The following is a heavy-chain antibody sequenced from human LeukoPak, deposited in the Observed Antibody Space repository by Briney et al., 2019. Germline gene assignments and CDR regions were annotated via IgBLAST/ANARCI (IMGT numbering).Heavy chain of an antibody. CDR3: AKDLVLSYPRANFDY. J-gene: IGHJ4*02. D-gene: IGHD3-16*02. CDR1: GFTFSSYA. V-gene: IGHV3-23*01. CDR2: ISGSGGSA. Sequence: GGSLRLSCAASGFTFSSYAMSWVRQAPGKGLEWVSAISGSGGSANYADSVKGRFTISRDNSKNTLYLQMNSLRAEDTAVYYCAKDLVLSYPRANFDYWGQGTLVTVSS.